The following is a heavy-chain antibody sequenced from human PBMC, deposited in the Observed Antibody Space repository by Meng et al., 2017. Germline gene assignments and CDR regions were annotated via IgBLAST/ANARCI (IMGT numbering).Heavy chain of an antibody. V-gene: IGHV1-24*01. CDR1: GHTFPDYW. J-gene: IGHJ4*02. CDR3: ARGPNRWTGFDY. CDR2: FDPEDGET. Sequence: QEELVKAGAEAKKPGASVKVSCKASGHTFPDYWLHWVRRAPGQGLEWMGGFDPEDGETIYAQKFQGRVTMTEDTSTDTAYMELSSLRSEDTAVYYCARGPNRWTGFDYWGQGTLVTVSS. D-gene: IGHD3/OR15-3a*01.